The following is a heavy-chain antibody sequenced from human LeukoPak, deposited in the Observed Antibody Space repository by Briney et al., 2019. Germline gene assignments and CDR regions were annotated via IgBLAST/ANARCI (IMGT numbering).Heavy chain of an antibody. CDR3: ASTSIYCSSTSCYRGDAFDI. CDR1: GGSISSYY. J-gene: IGHJ3*02. Sequence: SETLSLTCTVSGGSISSYYWSWIRQPPGKGLEWIGYIYYSGSTNYNPSLKSRVTISVDTSKNQFSLKLSSVTAADTAVYYCASTSIYCSSTSCYRGDAFDIWGQGTMVTVSS. D-gene: IGHD2-2*02. CDR2: IYYSGST. V-gene: IGHV4-59*01.